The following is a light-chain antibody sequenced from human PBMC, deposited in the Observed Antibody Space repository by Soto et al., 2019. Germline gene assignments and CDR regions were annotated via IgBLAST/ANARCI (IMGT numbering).Light chain of an antibody. V-gene: IGLV2-14*01. CDR1: SSDVGGYDS. Sequence: QSVLTQPASVSGSPGQSITISCTGTSSDVGGYDSVSWYQHHPGKATKLMIYEVTNRPSGVSNRFSGSKSGNTASLTISGLQAEDEADYYCSSYTSSSTGVFGGGTKLTVL. J-gene: IGLJ3*02. CDR3: SSYTSSSTGV. CDR2: EVT.